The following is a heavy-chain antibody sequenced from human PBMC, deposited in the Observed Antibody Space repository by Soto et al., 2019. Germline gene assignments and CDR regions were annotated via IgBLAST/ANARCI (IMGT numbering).Heavy chain of an antibody. CDR2: INHSGSA. D-gene: IGHD1-26*01. CDR3: ARGLISGSHYSGGWYYFDS. Sequence: QVQLQQSGAGLLKRSETLSLTCDVYGGSFSAYIWTWIRQTPGKGLQWIGQINHSGSANYNPSLKSRVTISVHTSNSQFSLELNSVTAADTAVYYCARGLISGSHYSGGWYYFDSWGQGTQVTVSS. CDR1: GGSFSAYI. V-gene: IGHV4-34*01. J-gene: IGHJ4*02.